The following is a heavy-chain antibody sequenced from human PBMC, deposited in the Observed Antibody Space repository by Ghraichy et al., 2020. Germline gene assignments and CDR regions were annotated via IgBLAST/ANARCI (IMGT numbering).Heavy chain of an antibody. D-gene: IGHD4-17*01. Sequence: GSLRLSCTVSGGSISSYYWSWIRQPPGKGLEWIGYIYYSGSTNYNPSLKSRVTISVDTSKNQFSLKLSSVTAADTAVYYCAATASTAVGYYYYGMDVWGQGTTVTVSS. CDR1: GGSISSYY. V-gene: IGHV4-59*01. CDR2: IYYSGST. J-gene: IGHJ6*02. CDR3: AATASTAVGYYYYGMDV.